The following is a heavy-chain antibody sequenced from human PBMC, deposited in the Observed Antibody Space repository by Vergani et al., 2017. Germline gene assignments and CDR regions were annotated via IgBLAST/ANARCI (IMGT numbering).Heavy chain of an antibody. Sequence: QVQLQQWGAGLLKPSETLSLTCAVYGGSFSGYYWSWIRQPPGKGLEWIGEINHSGRTNYNPSLKSRVTISVDTSKNQFSRKLSSVTAADTAVYYCARGGYSSGWYGLYWGQGTLVTVSS. CDR2: INHSGRT. D-gene: IGHD6-19*01. CDR3: ARGGYSSGWYGLY. V-gene: IGHV4-34*01. J-gene: IGHJ4*02. CDR1: GGSFSGYY.